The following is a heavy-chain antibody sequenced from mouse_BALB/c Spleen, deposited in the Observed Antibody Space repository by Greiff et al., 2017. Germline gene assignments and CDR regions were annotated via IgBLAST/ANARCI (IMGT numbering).Heavy chain of an antibody. D-gene: IGHD2-4*01. Sequence: EVKLQESGPGLVKPSQSLSLTCSVTGYSITSGYYWNWIRQFPGNKLEWMGYISYDGSNNYNPSLKNRISITRDTSKNQFFLKLNSVTTEDTATYYCARDRGSDYDGFDYWGQGTTLTVSS. CDR3: ARDRGSDYDGFDY. CDR2: ISYDGSN. J-gene: IGHJ2*01. V-gene: IGHV3-6*02. CDR1: GYSITSGYY.